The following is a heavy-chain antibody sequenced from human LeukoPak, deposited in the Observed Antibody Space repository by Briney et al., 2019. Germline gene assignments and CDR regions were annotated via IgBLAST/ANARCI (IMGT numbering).Heavy chain of an antibody. J-gene: IGHJ4*02. CDR1: GYTFTGYY. CDR3: ARGQPLRTYSSGPLFSR. D-gene: IGHD6-19*01. CDR2: INPNSGGT. Sequence: ASVKVSCKASGYTFTGYYMHWVRQAPGQGLEWMGWINPNSGGTNYAQKFQGRVTMTRDTSISTAYMELSRLGSDDTAVYYCARGQPLRTYSSGPLFSRWGQGTLVTVSS. V-gene: IGHV1-2*02.